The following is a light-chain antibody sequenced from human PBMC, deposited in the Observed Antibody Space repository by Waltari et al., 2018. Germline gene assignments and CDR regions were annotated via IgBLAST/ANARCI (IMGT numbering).Light chain of an antibody. Sequence: QAGLTEQPSVSKAMHQTVTLNCQGTQHNVGNQGVIFLQQRQGHPPKLLSSRTNNRPSGISERFSTSRSGNTASLTISGLQAEDEGDYYCAAWDNNLNAYVFGPGTKVTVL. CDR2: RTN. CDR1: QHNVGNQG. CDR3: AAWDNNLNAYV. J-gene: IGLJ1*01. V-gene: IGLV10-54*04.